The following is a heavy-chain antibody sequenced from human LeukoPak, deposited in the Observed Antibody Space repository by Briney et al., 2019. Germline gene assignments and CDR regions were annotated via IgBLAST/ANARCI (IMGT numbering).Heavy chain of an antibody. CDR3: ARAHPSYYDYVWGSYRYGDYFDY. Sequence: VASVRVSCKASGYTFTSYYMHWVRQAPGQGLEWMGIINPSGGSTSYAQKFQGRVTMTRDTSTSTVYMGLSSLRSEDTAVYYCARAHPSYYDYVWGSYRYGDYFDYWGQGTLVTVSS. CDR1: GYTFTSYY. D-gene: IGHD3-16*02. J-gene: IGHJ4*02. CDR2: INPSGGST. V-gene: IGHV1-46*01.